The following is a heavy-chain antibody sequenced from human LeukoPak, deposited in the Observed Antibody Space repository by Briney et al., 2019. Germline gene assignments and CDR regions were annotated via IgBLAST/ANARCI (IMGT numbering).Heavy chain of an antibody. CDR3: ARYCSGFICYSGVDY. D-gene: IGHD2-15*01. CDR2: INSDGIRT. Sequence: GGSLRLSCVASGFSFSSYMMTWVRQAPGKGLEWVSTINSDGIRTYYADSVKGRFTISRDNSKNTLYLQMSSLRAEDTAVYYCARYCSGFICYSGVDYWGQGTLVPVSS. V-gene: IGHV3-23*01. CDR1: GFSFSSYM. J-gene: IGHJ4*02.